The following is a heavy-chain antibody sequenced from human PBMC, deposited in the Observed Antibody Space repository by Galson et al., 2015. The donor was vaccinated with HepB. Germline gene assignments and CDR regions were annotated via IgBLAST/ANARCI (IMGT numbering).Heavy chain of an antibody. Sequence: SLRLSCAASGFTFSSYSMNWVRQAPGKGLEWVSSISSSSSYIYYADSVKGRFTISRDNAKNSLYLQMNSLRAEDTAVYYCAREEGQGYYDSSGYYYSPLYYYGMDVWGQGTTVTVSS. V-gene: IGHV3-21*01. CDR2: ISSSSSYI. CDR3: AREEGQGYYDSSGYYYSPLYYYGMDV. CDR1: GFTFSSYS. D-gene: IGHD3-22*01. J-gene: IGHJ6*02.